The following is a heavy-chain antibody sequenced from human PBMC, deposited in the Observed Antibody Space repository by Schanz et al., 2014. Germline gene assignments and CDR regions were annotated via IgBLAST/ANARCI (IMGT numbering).Heavy chain of an antibody. CDR3: AREQIMAAAGLVDY. D-gene: IGHD6-13*01. J-gene: IGHJ4*01. CDR2: ISGSGGST. Sequence: PGGSLRLSCAASGFTFTTHSMTWVRQAPGKGLEWVSAISGSGGSTYYADSVKGRFTISRDNSKNTLYLQMNSLRAEDTAVYYCAREQIMAAAGLVDYWGHGTLVTVSS. V-gene: IGHV3-23*01. CDR1: GFTFTTHS.